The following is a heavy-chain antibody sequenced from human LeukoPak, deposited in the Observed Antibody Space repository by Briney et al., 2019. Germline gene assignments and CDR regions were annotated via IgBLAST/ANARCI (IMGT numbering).Heavy chain of an antibody. CDR2: IYPGVSDT. CDR3: ARSVSGSYPTFDY. Sequence: GESLKISFKGSGXNFTSFCIGWVRQMPGKGLEWMGIIYPGVSDTRYSPSFQGQVTISADKSISTAYLQWSSLKAPDTAMYYCARSVSGSYPTFDYWGQGTLVTVSS. V-gene: IGHV5-51*01. D-gene: IGHD1-26*01. J-gene: IGHJ4*02. CDR1: GXNFTSFC.